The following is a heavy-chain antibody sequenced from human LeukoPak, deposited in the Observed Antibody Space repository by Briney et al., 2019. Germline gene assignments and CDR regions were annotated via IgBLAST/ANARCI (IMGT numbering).Heavy chain of an antibody. V-gene: IGHV4-59*08. CDR1: GGSISSYY. J-gene: IGHJ4*02. D-gene: IGHD6-19*01. CDR3: ARWYSSGWAFDY. CDR2: IHSSGST. Sequence: PSETLSLTCTVSGGSISSYYWNWIRQPPGKGLEWIGYIHSSGSTKYNTSLKSRVTISVDTSKNQFSLKLSSVTAADRAVYYCARWYSSGWAFDYWGQGTLVTVSS.